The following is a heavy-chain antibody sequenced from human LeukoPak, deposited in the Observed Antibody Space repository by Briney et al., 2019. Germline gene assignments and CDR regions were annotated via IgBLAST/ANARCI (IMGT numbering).Heavy chain of an antibody. D-gene: IGHD3-22*01. Sequence: GGSLRLSCAASGFSFSSYAMSWVRQAPGKGLEWVSAISGSGGSTYYADSVKGRFTISRDNSKNTLYLQMNSLRAEDTAVYYCAKSPRIITMIVVYFDYWGQGTLVTVSS. CDR1: GFSFSSYA. CDR3: AKSPRIITMIVVYFDY. J-gene: IGHJ4*02. V-gene: IGHV3-23*01. CDR2: ISGSGGST.